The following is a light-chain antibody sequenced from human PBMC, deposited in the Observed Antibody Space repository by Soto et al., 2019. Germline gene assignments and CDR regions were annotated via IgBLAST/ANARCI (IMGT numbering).Light chain of an antibody. CDR3: CSYAGSSTYV. J-gene: IGLJ1*01. CDR2: EGS. V-gene: IGLV2-23*01. CDR1: SSDVGSYNL. Sequence: QSALTQPASVSGSPGQSITISCTGTSSDVGSYNLVSWYQQHPGKAPKLMIYEGSKRPSGVSNRFSGFKSGNTASLTISGLQAEDEADYYCCSYAGSSTYVFGTGTKAHRP.